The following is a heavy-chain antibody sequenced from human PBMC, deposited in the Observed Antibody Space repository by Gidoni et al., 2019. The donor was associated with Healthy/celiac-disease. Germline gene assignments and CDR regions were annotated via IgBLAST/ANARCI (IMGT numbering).Heavy chain of an antibody. J-gene: IGHJ4*02. D-gene: IGHD6-19*01. CDR3: ETAGAVAGSELDY. CDR1: GYTLTELS. Sequence: QVQLVQSGAEVKKPGASVKVSCKVSGYTLTELSMHWVRQAPGKGLEWMGGFDPEDGETIYAKKFQGRVTMTEDTSTDTAYMGLSSLRSEDTAVYYWETAGAVAGSELDYWGQGTLVTVSS. CDR2: FDPEDGET. V-gene: IGHV1-24*01.